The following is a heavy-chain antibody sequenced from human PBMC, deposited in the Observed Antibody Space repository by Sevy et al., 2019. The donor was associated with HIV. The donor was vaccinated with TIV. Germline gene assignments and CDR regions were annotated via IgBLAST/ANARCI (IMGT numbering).Heavy chain of an antibody. D-gene: IGHD6-13*01. V-gene: IGHV3-30*14. J-gene: IGHJ5*02. CDR1: GFTFNSYS. CDR2: ISYDGSNQ. Sequence: GGSLRLSCAASGFTFNSYSMYWVRQAPGKGLEWVAVISYDGSNQYYADSVKGRFTVSRDNSKNTLYLQMNSLGVEDTALYYCARDAAEGPYGDSWFSSWLDPWGQGTLVTVSS. CDR3: ARDAAEGPYGDSWFSSWLDP.